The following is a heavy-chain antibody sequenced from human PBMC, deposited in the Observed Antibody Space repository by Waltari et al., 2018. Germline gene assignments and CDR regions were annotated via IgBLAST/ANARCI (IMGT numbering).Heavy chain of an antibody. V-gene: IGHV4-4*02. CDR3: ARDRGRGLYLDT. Sequence: QLQLQESGPGLVKPSGTLSLTGDVSGDSMSSADCWSWVRQSPQRGLEWVGPVRGDGKSNYNPSFASRVTISLDTSKNQFSLNLNFATAADTAMYYCARDRGRGLYLDTWGPGTPVTVSP. J-gene: IGHJ4*02. CDR1: GDSMSSADC. D-gene: IGHD1-26*01. CDR2: VRGDGKS.